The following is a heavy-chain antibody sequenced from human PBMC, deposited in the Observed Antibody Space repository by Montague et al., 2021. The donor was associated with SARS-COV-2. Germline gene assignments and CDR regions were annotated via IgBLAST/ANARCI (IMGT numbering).Heavy chain of an antibody. CDR2: ILYDGSNK. CDR1: GFTFSSYA. Sequence: SLRLSCAASGFTFSSYAMHWVRQAPGKGLEWVAVILYDGSNKYYADSVKGRFTISRDNSKNTLYLQMNSLRAEDTAVYYCASPRGPSYYDILTGSAFDYWGQGTLVTVSS. CDR3: ASPRGPSYYDILTGSAFDY. V-gene: IGHV3-30-3*01. D-gene: IGHD3-9*01. J-gene: IGHJ4*02.